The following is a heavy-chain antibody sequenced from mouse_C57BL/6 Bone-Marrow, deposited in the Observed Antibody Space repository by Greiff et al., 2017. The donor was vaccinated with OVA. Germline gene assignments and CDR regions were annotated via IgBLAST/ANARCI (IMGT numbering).Heavy chain of an antibody. CDR3: ARGRYYGTFDY. J-gene: IGHJ2*01. CDR2: IHPNSGST. V-gene: IGHV1-64*01. D-gene: IGHD1-1*01. Sequence: QVQLQQPGAELVKPGASVKLSCKASGYTFTSYWMHWVKQRPGQGLEWIGMIHPNSGSTDYNEKFKSKATLTVDKSSSTAYMQLSSLTSEDSAVYYCARGRYYGTFDYWGQGTTLTVSS. CDR1: GYTFTSYW.